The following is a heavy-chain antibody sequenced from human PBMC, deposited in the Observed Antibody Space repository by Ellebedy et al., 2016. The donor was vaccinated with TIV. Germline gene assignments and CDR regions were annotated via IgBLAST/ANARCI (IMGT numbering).Heavy chain of an antibody. CDR3: ARVDLEWLAPRGEYFQH. V-gene: IGHV4-59*01. Sequence: SETLSLTXTVSGCSISSYYWSWIRQPPGKGLEWIGYIYYSGSTNYNPSLKSRVTISVDTSKNQFSLKLSSVTAADTAVYYCARVDLEWLAPRGEYFQHWGQGTLVTVSS. D-gene: IGHD3-3*01. CDR2: IYYSGST. J-gene: IGHJ1*01. CDR1: GCSISSYY.